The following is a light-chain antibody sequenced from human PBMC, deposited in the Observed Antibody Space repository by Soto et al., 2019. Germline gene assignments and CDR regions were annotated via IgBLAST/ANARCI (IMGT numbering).Light chain of an antibody. CDR1: NWGSSY. J-gene: IGLJ1*01. Sequence: SYELTQPPSVSVSPGQTASITCSGRNWGSSYASWYQQRPGQSPVLVIYQDNKRPSGIPERFSGSISGNTATLTISGTQTLDEADYYCQAWDSHTYIFGSGTKLTVL. V-gene: IGLV3-1*01. CDR3: QAWDSHTYI. CDR2: QDN.